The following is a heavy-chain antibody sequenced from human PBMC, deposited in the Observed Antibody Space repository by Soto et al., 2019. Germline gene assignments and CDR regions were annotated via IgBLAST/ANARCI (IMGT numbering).Heavy chain of an antibody. V-gene: IGHV3-11*01. D-gene: IGHD3-22*01. CDR2: ISGSGFTI. CDR1: GFNFGDYY. CDR3: ARVVDSGYYPDY. Sequence: QVQLVESGGGLVKPGGSLRLSCAASGFNFGDYYMTWIRQAPGKGLEWVSYISGSGFTIYYAVSVKGRFTISRDNAKNSVLLQMNSLRADDTAMYYCARVVDSGYYPDYWGQGTLVTVSS. J-gene: IGHJ4*02.